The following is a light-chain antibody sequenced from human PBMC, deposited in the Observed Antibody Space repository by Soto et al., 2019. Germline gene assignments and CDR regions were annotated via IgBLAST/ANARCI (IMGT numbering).Light chain of an antibody. CDR3: CSFTSITTYV. Sequence: QSVLTQPRSVSGSPGQSVTISCTGTSSDVGGYNYVSWYQQHPGKGPKLMIYDVNKRPSGVPDRFSGSKSGNTASLTISGLQVEDEADYYCCSFTSITTYVFGTGTKVTVL. J-gene: IGLJ1*01. CDR2: DVN. V-gene: IGLV2-11*01. CDR1: SSDVGGYNY.